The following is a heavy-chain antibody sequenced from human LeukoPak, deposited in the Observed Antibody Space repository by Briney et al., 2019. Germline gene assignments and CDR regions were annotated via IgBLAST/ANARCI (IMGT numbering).Heavy chain of an antibody. CDR3: AKGVRGEMVRTGADYYYGMDV. J-gene: IGHJ6*02. D-gene: IGHD3-10*01. V-gene: IGHV3-30*18. CDR2: ISYDGSNK. Sequence: GGSLRLSCAASGFTFSSYGMHWVRQAPGKGLEWVAVISYDGSNKYYADSVKGRFTISRDNSKNTLYLQMNSLRAEDTAVYYCAKGVRGEMVRTGADYYYGMDVWGQGTTVTVSS. CDR1: GFTFSSYG.